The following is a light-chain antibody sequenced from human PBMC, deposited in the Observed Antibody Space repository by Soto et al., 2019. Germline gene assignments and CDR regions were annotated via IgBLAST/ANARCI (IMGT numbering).Light chain of an antibody. Sequence: DIPMTQSPSSLSASLGDRVTIACRASETIVTYLNWYQQKPGQAPKLLIYAASSLQGGVPSRLSGSGSGREFTLTISSLQREDVATYFCQQSYRSPPYTFGQGTKLEIK. V-gene: IGKV1-39*01. J-gene: IGKJ2*01. CDR3: QQSYRSPPYT. CDR2: AAS. CDR1: ETIVTY.